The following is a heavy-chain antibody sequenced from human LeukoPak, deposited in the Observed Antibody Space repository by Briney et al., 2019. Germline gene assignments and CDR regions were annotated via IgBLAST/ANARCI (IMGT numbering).Heavy chain of an antibody. Sequence: SETLSPTCTVSGGSISSGDYYWSWIRQPPGKGLEWIGYIYYSGSTNYNPSLKSRVTISVDTSKNQFSLKLSSVTAADTAVYYCARRAFSAYMDVWGKGTTVTVSS. CDR2: IYYSGST. D-gene: IGHD2-2*01. CDR1: GGSISSGDYY. CDR3: ARRAFSAYMDV. V-gene: IGHV4-61*08. J-gene: IGHJ6*03.